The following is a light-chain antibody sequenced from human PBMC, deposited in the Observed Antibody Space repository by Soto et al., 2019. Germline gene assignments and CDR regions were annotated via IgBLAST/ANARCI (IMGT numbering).Light chain of an antibody. CDR3: QQYDSYSYT. CDR1: QSISNW. J-gene: IGKJ2*01. V-gene: IGKV1-5*03. Sequence: DIQMTQSPSTVSASVGDRVTITCRASQSISNWLAWYQQNPGEAPKLLIYKASTLDSGVPSRFSGSGSGTEFTLTISSLQPDDFASYYCQQYDSYSYTFGQGTKLEIK. CDR2: KAS.